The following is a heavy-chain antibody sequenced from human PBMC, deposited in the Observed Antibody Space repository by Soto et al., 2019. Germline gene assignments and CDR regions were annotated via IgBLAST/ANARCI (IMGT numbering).Heavy chain of an antibody. D-gene: IGHD4-17*01. Sequence: ASVKVSCKASGGTFSSYAISWVRQAPGQGLEWMGGIIPIFGTANYAQNFQGRVTITADESTSTAYMELSRLRSEDTAVYYCARRLRYDYYYYGMDVWGQGTTVTVSS. V-gene: IGHV1-69*13. CDR3: ARRLRYDYYYYGMDV. J-gene: IGHJ6*02. CDR1: GGTFSSYA. CDR2: IIPIFGTA.